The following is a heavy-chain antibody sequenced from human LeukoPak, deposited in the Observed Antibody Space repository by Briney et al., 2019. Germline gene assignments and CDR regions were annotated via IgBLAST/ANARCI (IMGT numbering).Heavy chain of an antibody. CDR1: GGSISTYY. J-gene: IGHJ4*02. Sequence: SETLSLTCTVSGGSISTYYWSWIRQPPGTGLEWIGHIYNSGNTNYSPSLKSRVTISVDTSKIQFYLKLTSVTAADTAVYYCARFKRAGGWSYFDYWGQGTLVTVSS. D-gene: IGHD6-19*01. CDR3: ARFKRAGGWSYFDY. CDR2: IYNSGNT. V-gene: IGHV4-59*01.